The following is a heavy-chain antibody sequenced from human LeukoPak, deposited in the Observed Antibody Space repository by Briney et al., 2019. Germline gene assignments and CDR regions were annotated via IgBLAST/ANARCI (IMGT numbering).Heavy chain of an antibody. CDR1: GFTVSNAW. CDR2: IKSKTDGETT. J-gene: IGHJ4*02. Sequence: GGSLRLSCAASGFTVSNAWMSWVRQAPGKGLEWVGRIKSKTDGETTDYAAPVKGRFTISRDDSKNTLYLQMNSLKTEDTAVYYCTTVYSDSGGFYFNYCDYWGQGTLVTVST. V-gene: IGHV3-15*01. D-gene: IGHD3-22*01. CDR3: TTVYSDSGGFYFNYCDY.